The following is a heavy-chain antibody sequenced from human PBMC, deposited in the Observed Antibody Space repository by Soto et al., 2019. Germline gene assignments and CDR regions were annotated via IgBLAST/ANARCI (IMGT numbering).Heavy chain of an antibody. Sequence: SETLSLTCTVSGGSISSYYWSWIRQPPGKGLEWIGYIYYSGSTNYNPSLKSRVTISVDTSKNQFSLKLSSVTAADTAVYYCARDSPFMTTVVSGDAFDIWGQGTMVTVSS. CDR3: ARDSPFMTTVVSGDAFDI. J-gene: IGHJ3*02. V-gene: IGHV4-59*01. CDR2: IYYSGST. D-gene: IGHD4-17*01. CDR1: GGSISSYY.